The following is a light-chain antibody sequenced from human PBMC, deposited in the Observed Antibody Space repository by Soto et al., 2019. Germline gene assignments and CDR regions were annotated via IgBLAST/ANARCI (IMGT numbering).Light chain of an antibody. CDR2: AAS. CDR3: QEYNRWPPEFI. CDR1: QTAYKN. V-gene: IGKV3-15*01. Sequence: ELEMTQSPASLSVSPGETVTLSCRATQTAYKNLAWYQQKPGQPPRLLIFAASTRAPGLPARFSGSGSGTEFTLTISSLQSEDSAIYYCQEYNRWPPEFIFGPGTRLEIK. J-gene: IGKJ2*01.